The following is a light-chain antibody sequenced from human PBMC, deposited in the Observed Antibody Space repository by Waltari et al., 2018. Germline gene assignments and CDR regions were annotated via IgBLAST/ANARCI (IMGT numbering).Light chain of an antibody. CDR3: QTGGHGTWV. J-gene: IGLJ3*02. V-gene: IGLV4-69*01. CDR1: SGHSSNI. Sequence: QLVLTQSPSASASLGASVKLTCTLSSGHSSNIIAWHQQQPEKGPRYLMKVNRDGSHSKGDEMPDRFSGSSSGPERYLTISSVQSEDEADYYCQTGGHGTWVFGGGTKLTVL. CDR2: VNRDGSH.